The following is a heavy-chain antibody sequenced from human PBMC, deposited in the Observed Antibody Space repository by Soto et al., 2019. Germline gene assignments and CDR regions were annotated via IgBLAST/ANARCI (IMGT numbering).Heavy chain of an antibody. J-gene: IGHJ6*02. D-gene: IGHD2-15*01. Sequence: EVHLVESGGGWVKPGGSLRLSCAVPGFTFSSCTMNWVRQAPGKGLEWVSSISPSSVHIYYADSVKGRFTISRDNAKNSLFLQMNSLRGEDTAVYYFSGCSGGACHKNYGMDVWGQGTTVTVSS. CDR2: ISPSSVHI. V-gene: IGHV3-21*06. CDR3: SGCSGGACHKNYGMDV. CDR1: GFTFSSCT.